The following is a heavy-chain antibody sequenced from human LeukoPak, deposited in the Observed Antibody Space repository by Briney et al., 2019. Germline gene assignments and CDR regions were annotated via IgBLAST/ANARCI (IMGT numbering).Heavy chain of an antibody. V-gene: IGHV3-23*01. J-gene: IGHJ4*02. CDR1: GFTFSSYA. Sequence: GGSLRLSCAASGFTFSSYAMSWVRQAPGKGLEWVSAISGSGGSTYYADSVKGRFAISRDNSKNTLYLQMNSLRAEDTAVYYCAKGSLWFGELNYWGQGTLVTVSS. D-gene: IGHD3-10*01. CDR3: AKGSLWFGELNY. CDR2: ISGSGGST.